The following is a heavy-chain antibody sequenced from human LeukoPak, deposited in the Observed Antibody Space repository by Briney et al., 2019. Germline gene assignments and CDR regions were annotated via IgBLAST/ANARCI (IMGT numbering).Heavy chain of an antibody. D-gene: IGHD2-15*01. CDR2: MNPNSGNT. CDR1: GYTFTSYD. CDR3: ARRQSDIVVVVASPLDYGMDV. J-gene: IGHJ6*02. Sequence: ASVKVSCKASGYTFTSYDINWVRQATGQGLEWMGWMNPNSGNTGYAQKFQGRVTMTRNTSISTAYMELSSLRSEDTAVYYCARRQSDIVVVVASPLDYGMDVWGQGTTVTVSS. V-gene: IGHV1-8*01.